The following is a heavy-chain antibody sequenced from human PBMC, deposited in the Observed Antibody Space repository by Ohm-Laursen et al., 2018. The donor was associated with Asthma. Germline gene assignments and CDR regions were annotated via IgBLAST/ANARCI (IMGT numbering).Heavy chain of an antibody. CDR2: INAGNGNT. CDR1: GYTFTSYA. V-gene: IGHV1-3*01. J-gene: IGHJ5*02. Sequence: SVKVSCKASGYTFTSYAMHWVRQAPGQRLEWMGWINAGNGNTKYSQKFQDRVTITRDTSASTAYMELSSLKSEDTAVYYCARELAAGTSNWFDPWGQGTLVTVSS. CDR3: ARELAAGTSNWFDP. D-gene: IGHD6-19*01.